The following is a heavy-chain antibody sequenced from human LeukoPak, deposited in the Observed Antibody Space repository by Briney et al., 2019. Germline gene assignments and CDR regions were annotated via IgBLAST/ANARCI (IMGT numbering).Heavy chain of an antibody. V-gene: IGHV4-34*01. CDR2: INHSGST. CDR1: GGSFSGYY. Sequence: PSETLSLTCAVYGGSFSGYYWSWIRQPPGKGLEWIGEINHSGSTNYNPSLKSRVTISVDTSKNQFSLKLSSVTAADMAVYYCARRRYSYGPQAKYNWFDPWGQGTLVTVSS. D-gene: IGHD5-18*01. J-gene: IGHJ5*02. CDR3: ARRRYSYGPQAKYNWFDP.